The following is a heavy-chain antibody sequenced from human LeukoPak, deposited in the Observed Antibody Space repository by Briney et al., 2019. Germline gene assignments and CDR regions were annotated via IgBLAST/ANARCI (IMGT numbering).Heavy chain of an antibody. D-gene: IGHD3-9*01. Sequence: PGGSLRLSCAASGFTFSSYAMSWVRQAPGKGLEWVSAISSSGGSTYYADSVKGRFTISRDNSKNTLYLQMNSLRAEDTAVYYCAKDGPYYDILTGYSMYYFDYWGQGTLVTVSS. CDR3: AKDGPYYDILTGYSMYYFDY. V-gene: IGHV3-23*01. CDR1: GFTFSSYA. CDR2: ISSSGGST. J-gene: IGHJ4*02.